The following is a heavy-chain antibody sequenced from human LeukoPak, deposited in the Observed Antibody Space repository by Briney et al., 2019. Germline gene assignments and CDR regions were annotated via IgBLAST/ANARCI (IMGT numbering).Heavy chain of an antibody. D-gene: IGHD4/OR15-4a*01. V-gene: IGHV4-39*01. Sequence: SETLSLTCTVSGGPIYSSSFYWDWVRQPPGMGLEWIGNVFYNGTTYYNPSLKSRVTISVDTSKNLFSLKLTSVTAADSAVYYCARRPRMVASTNWFDPWGQGTLVIVSS. CDR1: GGPIYSSSFY. J-gene: IGHJ5*02. CDR2: VFYNGTT. CDR3: ARRPRMVASTNWFDP.